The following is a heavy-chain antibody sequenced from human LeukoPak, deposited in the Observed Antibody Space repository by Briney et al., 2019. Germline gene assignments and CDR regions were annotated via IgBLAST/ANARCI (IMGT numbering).Heavy chain of an antibody. V-gene: IGHV1-18*01. CDR2: ISAYNGNT. Sequence: ASVKVSCKASGYTFTSYGISWVRQAPGQGLEWMGWISAYNGNTNYAQKLQGRVTMTTDTSTSTAYMEVSSLRSVDTAVYYCARDDGSATLGFDSWGQGTLVTVSS. CDR1: GYTFTSYG. D-gene: IGHD1-26*01. CDR3: ARDDGSATLGFDS. J-gene: IGHJ4*02.